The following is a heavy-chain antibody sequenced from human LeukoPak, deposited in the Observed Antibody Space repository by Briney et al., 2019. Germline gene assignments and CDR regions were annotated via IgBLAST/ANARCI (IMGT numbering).Heavy chain of an antibody. Sequence: PGRSLILSCAASGFTFSSYGMHWVRQAPGKGLEWVAVIWYDGSNKYYADSVKGRFTISRDNSKNTLYLQMNSLRAEDTAVYYCARDRNGNYGRWGFDYWGQGTLVTVSS. CDR1: GFTFSSYG. CDR3: ARDRNGNYGRWGFDY. J-gene: IGHJ4*02. D-gene: IGHD4-17*01. CDR2: IWYDGSNK. V-gene: IGHV3-33*01.